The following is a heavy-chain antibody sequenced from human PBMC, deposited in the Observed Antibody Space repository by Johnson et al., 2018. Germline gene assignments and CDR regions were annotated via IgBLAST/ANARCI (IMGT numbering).Heavy chain of an antibody. V-gene: IGHV3-23*04. CDR2: ISGSGGST. CDR3: ARKACSDGTCYLDV. CDR1: GFTFSSYA. Sequence: VQLVQSGGGLVQPGGSLRLSCAASGFTFSSYAMSWVRQAPGKGLEWVPAISGSGGSTYYAASVKGRFTISRDNAKNSLSLQMHSLRAEDTAVYYCARKACSDGTCYLDVWGKGTTVTVSS. D-gene: IGHD2-15*01. J-gene: IGHJ6*03.